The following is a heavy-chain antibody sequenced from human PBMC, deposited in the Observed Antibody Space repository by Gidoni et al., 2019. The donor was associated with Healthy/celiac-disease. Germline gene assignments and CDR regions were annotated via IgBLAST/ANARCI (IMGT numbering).Heavy chain of an antibody. J-gene: IGHJ1*01. V-gene: IGHV3-23*01. CDR2: ISGSGGST. CDR3: AKDGGRDSSGYSLPEYFQH. CDR1: GFTFSSYA. D-gene: IGHD3-22*01. Sequence: EVQLLESGGGLVQPGGSLRLSCAASGFTFSSYAMSWVRQAPGKGLEWVSAISGSGGSTYYADSVKGRFTISRDNSKNTLYLQMNSLRAEDTAVYYCAKDGGRDSSGYSLPEYFQHWGQGTLVTVSS.